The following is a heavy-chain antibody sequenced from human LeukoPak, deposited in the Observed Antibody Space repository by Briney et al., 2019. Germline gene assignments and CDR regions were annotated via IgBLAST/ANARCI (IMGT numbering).Heavy chain of an antibody. V-gene: IGHV5-51*01. J-gene: IGHJ4*02. Sequence: GESLKISCKGSGYSFTSYWIGWVRQMPGKGLEWMGIIYPGDSVTRYSPFFQGQVTISADKSISTAYLQWSSLKASDTAMYYCARRSYYDSSGDFDYWGQGTLVTVSS. CDR1: GYSFTSYW. CDR2: IYPGDSVT. CDR3: ARRSYYDSSGDFDY. D-gene: IGHD3-22*01.